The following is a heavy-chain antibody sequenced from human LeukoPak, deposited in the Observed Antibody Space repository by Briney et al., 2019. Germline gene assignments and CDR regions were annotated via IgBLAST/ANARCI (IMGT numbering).Heavy chain of an antibody. D-gene: IGHD6-13*01. V-gene: IGHV4-34*01. Sequence: SETLSLTCAVYGGSFSGYYWSWIRQPPGKGLEWIGEINHSGSTNYNPSLKSRVTISVDTSKNQFSLKLSSVTAADTAVYYCAREGYSSSWYEVWFDSWGQGTLVTVSS. J-gene: IGHJ5*01. CDR2: INHSGST. CDR3: AREGYSSSWYEVWFDS. CDR1: GGSFSGYY.